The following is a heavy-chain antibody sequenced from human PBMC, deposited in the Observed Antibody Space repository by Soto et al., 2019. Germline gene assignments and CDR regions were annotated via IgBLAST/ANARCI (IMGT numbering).Heavy chain of an antibody. CDR1: GYTFTGYY. J-gene: IGHJ3*02. Sequence: ASVKVSCKASGYTFTGYYMHWVRQAPGQGLEWMGWINPNSGGTNYAQKFQGWVTMTRDTSISTAYMELSRLRSDDTAVYYCARELGIPTLYRHAFDIWGQGTMVTVSS. V-gene: IGHV1-2*04. CDR3: ARELGIPTLYRHAFDI. D-gene: IGHD7-27*01. CDR2: INPNSGGT.